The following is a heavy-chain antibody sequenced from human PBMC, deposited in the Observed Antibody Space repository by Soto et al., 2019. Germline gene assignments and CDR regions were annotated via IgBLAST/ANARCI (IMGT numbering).Heavy chain of an antibody. CDR2: IYYSGST. J-gene: IGHJ4*02. CDR1: GGSISSSSYY. D-gene: IGHD3-22*01. CDR3: ARRPRKTYYYDSSGYSGGPG. V-gene: IGHV4-39*01. Sequence: SETLSLTCTVSGGSISSSSYYWGWIRQPPGKGLEWIGSIYYSGSTYYNPSLKSRVTISVDTSKNQFSLKLSSVTAADTAVYYCARRPRKTYYYDSSGYSGGPGWGQGTLVTVS.